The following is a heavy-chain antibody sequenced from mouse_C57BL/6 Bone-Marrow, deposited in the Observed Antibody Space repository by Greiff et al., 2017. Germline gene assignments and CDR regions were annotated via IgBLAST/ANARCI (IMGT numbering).Heavy chain of an antibody. D-gene: IGHD1-1*01. CDR1: GYAFSSSW. V-gene: IGHV1-82*01. CDR2: IYPGDGDT. J-gene: IGHJ2*01. CDR3: ARWGITTVVATGYFDY. Sequence: QVQLQQSGPELVKPGASVKISCKASGYAFSSSWMNWVKQRPGKGLEWIGRIYPGDGDTNYNGKFKGKATLTADKSSSTAYMQLSSLTSEDSAVYFCARWGITTVVATGYFDYWGQGTTLTVSS.